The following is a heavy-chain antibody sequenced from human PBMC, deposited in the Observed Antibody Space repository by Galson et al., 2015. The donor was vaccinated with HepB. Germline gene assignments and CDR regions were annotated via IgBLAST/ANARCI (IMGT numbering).Heavy chain of an antibody. Sequence: SVKVSCKASGGTFSSYAISWVRQAPGQGLEWMGGIIPMFGTTNYAQTFQGIVTITADESTTTAYLDLSSLRSEDTAVYYCASGQYYYDSSGYYYFDYWGQGTLVTVSS. CDR1: GGTFSSYA. CDR2: IIPMFGTT. CDR3: ASGQYYYDSSGYYYFDY. J-gene: IGHJ4*02. D-gene: IGHD3-22*01. V-gene: IGHV1-69*13.